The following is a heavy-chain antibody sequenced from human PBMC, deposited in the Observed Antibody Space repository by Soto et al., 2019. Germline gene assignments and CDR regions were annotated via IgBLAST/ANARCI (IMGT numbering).Heavy chain of an antibody. CDR1: GFTFSSYW. Sequence: GRSLRLSCAASGFTFSSYWMSWVRQAPGKGLEWVANIKQDGSEKYYVDSVKGRFTISRDNAKNSLYLQMNSLRAEDTAVYYCARGLIVVVPAAIYHWGQGTLVTVSS. V-gene: IGHV3-7*04. CDR3: ARGLIVVVPAAIYH. D-gene: IGHD2-2*01. J-gene: IGHJ4*02. CDR2: IKQDGSEK.